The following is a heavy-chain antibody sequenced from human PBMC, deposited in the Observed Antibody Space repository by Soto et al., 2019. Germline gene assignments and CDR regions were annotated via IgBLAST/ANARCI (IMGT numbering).Heavy chain of an antibody. Sequence: VQLVESGGGVVQPGRSLRLSCAASGFTFSSYGMHWVRQAPGKGLEWVAVISYDGSNKYYADSVKGRITISRDNSKNTRYLQMNSLRAEDTAVYYCAKDWAGATYYWGQGTLVTVSS. V-gene: IGHV3-30*18. CDR3: AKDWAGATYY. J-gene: IGHJ4*02. CDR2: ISYDGSNK. CDR1: GFTFSSYG. D-gene: IGHD1-26*01.